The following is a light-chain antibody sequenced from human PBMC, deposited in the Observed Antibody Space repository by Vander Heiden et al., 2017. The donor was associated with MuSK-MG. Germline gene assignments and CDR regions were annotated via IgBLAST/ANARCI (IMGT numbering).Light chain of an antibody. V-gene: IGLV2-14*03. CDR2: DVS. J-gene: IGLJ2*01. Sequence: QSALTQPASVSGSPGQSITISCIGTSSDVGGYNYVSWYQQNPGKAPKLIIYDVSGRPSGVSTRFSGSKSGNTASLTISGLQSEDEANYYCSSYTGSNTVVFGGGTKLTGL. CDR1: SSDVGGYNY. CDR3: SSYTGSNTVV.